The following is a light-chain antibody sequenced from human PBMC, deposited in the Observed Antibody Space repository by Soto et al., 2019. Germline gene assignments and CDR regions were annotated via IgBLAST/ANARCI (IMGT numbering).Light chain of an antibody. Sequence: EIVLTQSPATLSLSPGTGATLSCRASQIVTSSVAWYQQRPGQAPRLLIYGASSRATGIPDRFSGSGSGTDFTLTISRLEPEDFAVYYCQQYGSSPMYTFGQGTKLEIK. J-gene: IGKJ2*01. CDR3: QQYGSSPMYT. CDR1: QIVTSS. V-gene: IGKV3-20*01. CDR2: GAS.